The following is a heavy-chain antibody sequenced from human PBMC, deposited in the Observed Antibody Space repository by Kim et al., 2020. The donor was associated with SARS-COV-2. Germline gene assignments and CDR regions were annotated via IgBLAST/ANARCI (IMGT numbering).Heavy chain of an antibody. Sequence: GGSLRLSCTASGFTFGDYAMSWVRQAPGKGLEWVGFIRSKAYGGTTEYAVSVKGRFTISRDDSNSIAYLQMNSLKTEDTAVYYCTTGYSSGWDFDYWGQGTLVTVSS. J-gene: IGHJ4*02. V-gene: IGHV3-49*04. D-gene: IGHD6-19*01. CDR1: GFTFGDYA. CDR2: IRSKAYGGTT. CDR3: TTGYSSGWDFDY.